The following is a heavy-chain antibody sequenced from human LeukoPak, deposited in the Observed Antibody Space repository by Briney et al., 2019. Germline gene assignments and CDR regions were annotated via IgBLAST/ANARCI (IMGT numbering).Heavy chain of an antibody. J-gene: IGHJ4*02. CDR2: INHSGST. Sequence: SETLSLTCAVNGGSFSGYYWSWIRQPPGKGLEWIGEINHSGSTNYNPSLKSRVTISVDTSKNQFSLKLSSATAADTAVYYCARVRYIASFDYWGQGTLVTVSS. V-gene: IGHV4-34*01. CDR1: GGSFSGYY. D-gene: IGHD6-13*01. CDR3: ARVRYIASFDY.